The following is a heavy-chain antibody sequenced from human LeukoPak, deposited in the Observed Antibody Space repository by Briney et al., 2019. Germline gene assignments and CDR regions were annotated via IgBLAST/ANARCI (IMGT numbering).Heavy chain of an antibody. Sequence: GGSLRLSCVVSGFSISYNYMSWVRQAPGKGLEWVLLIYSAGDSYYADSVKGRFIISKDNSKNTVYLQMNRLRPEDTAVYYCASHYCSAGSCYFDGWGQGTLVTVSS. CDR1: GFSISYNY. V-gene: IGHV3-53*01. CDR2: IYSAGDS. CDR3: ASHYCSAGSCYFDG. J-gene: IGHJ4*02. D-gene: IGHD2-8*02.